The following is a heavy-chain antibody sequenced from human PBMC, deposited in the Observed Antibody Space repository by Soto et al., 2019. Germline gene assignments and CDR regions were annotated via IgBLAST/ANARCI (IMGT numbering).Heavy chain of an antibody. CDR2: IYHSGST. CDR1: GGSISSGGYS. Sequence: SETLSLTCAVSGGSISSGGYSWSWIRQPPGKGLEWIGYIYHSGSTYYNPSLKSRVTISVDTSKNQFSLKLSSVTAADTAVYYCARDRADILTGYSGNGMDVWGQGTTVTSP. V-gene: IGHV4-30-2*05. D-gene: IGHD3-9*01. J-gene: IGHJ6*02. CDR3: ARDRADILTGYSGNGMDV.